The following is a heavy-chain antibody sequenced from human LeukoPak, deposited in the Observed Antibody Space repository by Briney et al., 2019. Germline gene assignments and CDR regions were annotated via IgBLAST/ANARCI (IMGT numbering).Heavy chain of an antibody. CDR1: GGSIITYY. V-gene: IGHV4-59*01. D-gene: IGHD4-23*01. CDR2: IYYTGTT. Sequence: SETLSLTCTVSGGSIITYYSSWIRQPPGKGLEWIGSIYYTGTTDYNPSLKSRVTISVDTSKNQFSLKVSSVTAADTAVYYCARDYGGNPGFFDSWGQGTRVTVSS. CDR3: ARDYGGNPGFFDS. J-gene: IGHJ4*02.